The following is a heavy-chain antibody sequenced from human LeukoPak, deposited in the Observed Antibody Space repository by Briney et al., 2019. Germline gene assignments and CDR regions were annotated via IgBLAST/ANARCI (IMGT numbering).Heavy chain of an antibody. D-gene: IGHD3-16*01. Sequence: SETLSLTCTVSGGSISSSSYYWGWIRQPPGKGLEWIGSIYHSGSTYYNPSLKSRVTISVDTFKNQFSLKLSSVTAADTAVYYCARDPSLGEPDYWGQGTLVTVSS. CDR2: IYHSGST. CDR1: GGSISSSSYY. CDR3: ARDPSLGEPDY. J-gene: IGHJ4*02. V-gene: IGHV4-39*07.